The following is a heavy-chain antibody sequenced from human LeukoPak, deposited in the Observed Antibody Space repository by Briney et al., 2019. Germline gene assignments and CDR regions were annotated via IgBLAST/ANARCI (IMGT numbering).Heavy chain of an antibody. Sequence: SETLTLTCTVSGGSISSYYGSWIRQPAGKGLEWIGRIYTSGSTNYNPSLKSRVTMSVDTSKNQFSLKLSSVTAADTAVYYCARDEQQLVPRGMDVWGQGTPVTVSS. V-gene: IGHV4-4*07. CDR3: ARDEQQLVPRGMDV. D-gene: IGHD6-13*01. J-gene: IGHJ6*02. CDR1: GGSISSYY. CDR2: IYTSGST.